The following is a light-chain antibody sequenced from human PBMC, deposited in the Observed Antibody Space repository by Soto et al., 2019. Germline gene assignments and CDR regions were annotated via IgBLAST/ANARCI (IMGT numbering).Light chain of an antibody. CDR2: AVS. Sequence: QSALTQPASVSGSPGQSITISCTGTTSDVGGYNYVSWYQRHPGKAPKLMIYAVSNRPSGVSNRFSGSKSGNTASLTISGLQGEDEADYYCSSYTSSSTSVFGTGTKVTVL. CDR1: TSDVGGYNY. CDR3: SSYTSSSTSV. V-gene: IGLV2-14*01. J-gene: IGLJ1*01.